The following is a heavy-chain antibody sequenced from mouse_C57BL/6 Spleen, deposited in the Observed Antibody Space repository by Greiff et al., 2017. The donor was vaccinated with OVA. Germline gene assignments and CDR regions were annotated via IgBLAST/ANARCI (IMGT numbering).Heavy chain of an antibody. Sequence: VQLRQSGPELVKPGASVKLSCKASGYTFTSYDINWVKQRPGQGLEWIGWIYPRDGSTKYNEKFKGKATLTVDTSSSTAYMELHSLTSEDSAVYFCARDYYGSSGAYWGQGTLVTVSA. J-gene: IGHJ3*01. CDR3: ARDYYGSSGAY. CDR2: IYPRDGST. V-gene: IGHV1-85*01. D-gene: IGHD1-1*01. CDR1: GYTFTSYD.